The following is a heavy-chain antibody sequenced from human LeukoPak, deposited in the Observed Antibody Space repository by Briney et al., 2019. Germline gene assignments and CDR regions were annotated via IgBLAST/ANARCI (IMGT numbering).Heavy chain of an antibody. Sequence: ASVKVSCKASGGTFTNYAISWVRQAPGQGLEWMGGIIPMYGRGNYAQKFQGRVTITADESTSTVYMELRSLTSEDTAVYYCARGQSSLGSPHYFDYWGQGTLVTVSS. CDR3: ARGQSSLGSPHYFDY. CDR2: IIPMYGRG. J-gene: IGHJ4*02. D-gene: IGHD6-13*01. V-gene: IGHV1-69*13. CDR1: GGTFTNYA.